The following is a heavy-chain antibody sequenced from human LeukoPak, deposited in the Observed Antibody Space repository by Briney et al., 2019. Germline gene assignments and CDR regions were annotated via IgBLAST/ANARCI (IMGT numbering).Heavy chain of an antibody. Sequence: SETLSLTCTVSGGSISSYYWSWIRQPPGKGLEWTGYIYYSGSTNYNPSLKSRVTISVDTSKNQFSLKLSSVTAADTAVYYCARGYYYDSSGYSRRLGYFQHWGQGTLVTVSS. J-gene: IGHJ1*01. CDR1: GGSISSYY. CDR3: ARGYYYDSSGYSRRLGYFQH. D-gene: IGHD3-22*01. CDR2: IYYSGST. V-gene: IGHV4-59*01.